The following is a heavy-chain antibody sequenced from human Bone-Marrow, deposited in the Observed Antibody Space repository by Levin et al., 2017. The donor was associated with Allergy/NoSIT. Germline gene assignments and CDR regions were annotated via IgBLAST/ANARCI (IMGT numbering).Heavy chain of an antibody. D-gene: IGHD2-15*01. J-gene: IGHJ5*02. CDR3: SKDGGDHCSGTACQVDH. CDR1: GGTFNNYA. Sequence: SVKVSCKPSGGTFNNYAISWVRQAPGQGLEWVGGIIPAFGSTQYVQHFHHRFINTADESTTTAYLQMNNLRSDDTAVYYCSKDGGDHCSGTACQVDHLGQGTLVTVSS. V-gene: IGHV1-69*13. CDR2: IIPAFGST.